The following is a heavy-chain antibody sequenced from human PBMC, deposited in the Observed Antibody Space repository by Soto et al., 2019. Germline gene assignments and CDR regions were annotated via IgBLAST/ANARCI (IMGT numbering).Heavy chain of an antibody. J-gene: IGHJ6*03. CDR1: GFTLSGYA. CDR2: ISSNGVGT. V-gene: IGHV3-64*01. D-gene: IGHD6-6*01. CDR3: ARRARPDFYYMDG. Sequence: EVQLAESGGGLAQPGGSLRLSCAASGFTLSGYAMDWVRQAPGKGLEYVSGISSNGVGTYYANAVQGRFTISRDTSKNTVYLQMGSLRPEDMAVYYCARRARPDFYYMDGWGKGTTVTVSS.